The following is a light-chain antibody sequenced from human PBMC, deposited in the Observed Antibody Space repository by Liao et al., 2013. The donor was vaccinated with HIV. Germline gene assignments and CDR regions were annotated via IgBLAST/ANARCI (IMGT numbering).Light chain of an antibody. V-gene: IGLV3-1*01. CDR3: QVWDINSDQDVV. CDR2: QDN. J-gene: IGLJ2*01. CDR1: KLGDKY. Sequence: SYELTQPPSVSVSPGQTASITCSGDKLGDKYACWYQQKPGESPVLVIYQDNKRPSGIPERFSGSNSGNTATLTISRVEAGDEADYYCQVWDINSDQDVVFGGGTELTVL.